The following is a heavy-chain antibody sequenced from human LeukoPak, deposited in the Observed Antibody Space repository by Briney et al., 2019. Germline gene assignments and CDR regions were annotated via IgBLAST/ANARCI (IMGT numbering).Heavy chain of an antibody. V-gene: IGHV5-51*01. D-gene: IGHD1-26*01. CDR1: GYTFTTFW. J-gene: IGHJ5*02. CDR2: IYPGDSDT. CDR3: AREGAPPVGGWFDP. Sequence: GESLKISCKGSGYTFTTFWIAWVRQMPGKGLEWMGIIYPGDSDTRYSPSFQGQVTISADKSISTAYLQWSSLKASDTAMYYCAREGAPPVGGWFDPWGQGTLVTVSS.